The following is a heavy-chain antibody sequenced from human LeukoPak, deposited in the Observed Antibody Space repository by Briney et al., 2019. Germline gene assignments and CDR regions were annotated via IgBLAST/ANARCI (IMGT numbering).Heavy chain of an antibody. J-gene: IGHJ3*02. CDR1: GYTFTSYD. CDR3: ARGRSGYSGYGAFDI. CDR2: MNPNSGNT. Sequence: SVKVSCKASGYTFTSYDINWVRQATGQGLEWMGWMNPNSGNTGYAQKFQGRVTITRNTSISTAYVELSSLRSEDTAVYYCARGRSGYSGYGAFDIWGQGTMVTVSS. D-gene: IGHD5-12*01. V-gene: IGHV1-8*03.